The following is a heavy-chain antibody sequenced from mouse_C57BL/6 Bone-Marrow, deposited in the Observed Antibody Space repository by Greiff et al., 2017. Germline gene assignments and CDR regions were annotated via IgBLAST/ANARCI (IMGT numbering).Heavy chain of an antibody. Sequence: VKLVESGGGLVQPGGSLKLSCAASGFTFSDYYMYWVRQTPEKRLEWVAYISNGGGSTYYPDTVKGRFTISRDNAKNTLYLQMSRLKSEDTAMYYCARSAGSSYTWFAYGGKGTLVTVSA. CDR2: ISNGGGST. CDR1: GFTFSDYY. D-gene: IGHD1-1*01. CDR3: ARSAGSSYTWFAY. V-gene: IGHV5-12*01. J-gene: IGHJ3*01.